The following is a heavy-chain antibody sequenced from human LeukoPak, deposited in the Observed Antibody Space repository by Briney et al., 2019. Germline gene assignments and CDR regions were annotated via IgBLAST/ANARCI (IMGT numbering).Heavy chain of an antibody. CDR3: ARDPLRYFDWLPRRAPESNWFDP. CDR2: MNPNSGNT. Sequence: GASVKVSCKASGYTFTSYDINWVRQATGQGLEWMGWMNPNSGNTGYAQKFQGRVTTTRNTSISTAYMELSSLRSEDTAVYYCARDPLRYFDWLPRRAPESNWFDPWGQGTLVTVSS. V-gene: IGHV1-8*01. CDR1: GYTFTSYD. D-gene: IGHD3-9*01. J-gene: IGHJ5*02.